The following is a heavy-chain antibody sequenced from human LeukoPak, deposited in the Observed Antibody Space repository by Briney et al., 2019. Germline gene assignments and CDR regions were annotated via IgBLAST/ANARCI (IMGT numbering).Heavy chain of an antibody. CDR2: IIPIFGTA. V-gene: IGHV1-69*05. J-gene: IGHJ4*02. CDR1: GGTFSSYA. D-gene: IGHD2-2*01. CDR3: ARDPRVVVPAASFDY. Sequence: SVKVSCKASGGTFSSYAISWVRQAPGQGLEWMGGIIPIFGTANYAQKFQGRVTITTDESTSTAYMELSSLRSEDTAVYYCARDPRVVVPAASFDYWGQGTLVTVSS.